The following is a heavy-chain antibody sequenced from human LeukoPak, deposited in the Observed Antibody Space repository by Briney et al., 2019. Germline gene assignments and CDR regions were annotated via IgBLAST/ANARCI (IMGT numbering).Heavy chain of an antibody. Sequence: SETLSLTCAVYGGSFSGYYWSWIRQPPGKGLEWLGEINHSGSTNYNPSLKSRVTISVDTSKNQFSLKLSSVPAADTAVYYCARARGYYGSGSYYNRGPDAFDIWGQGTMVTVSS. V-gene: IGHV4-34*01. CDR2: INHSGST. D-gene: IGHD3-10*01. CDR1: GGSFSGYY. CDR3: ARARGYYGSGSYYNRGPDAFDI. J-gene: IGHJ3*02.